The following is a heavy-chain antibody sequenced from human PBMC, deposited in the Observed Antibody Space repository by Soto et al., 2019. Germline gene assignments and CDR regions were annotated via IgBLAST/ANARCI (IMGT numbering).Heavy chain of an antibody. J-gene: IGHJ6*02. Sequence: GESLKISCKGSGYSFTSYWIGWVRQMPGKGLEWMGIIYPGDSDTRYSPSFQGQVTISADKSISTAYMQWSSLKASDTAMYYFARTSSGYYYSNYYYGMDVWGQGTTVTVSS. CDR2: IYPGDSDT. V-gene: IGHV5-51*01. CDR1: GYSFTSYW. CDR3: ARTSSGYYYSNYYYGMDV. D-gene: IGHD3-22*01.